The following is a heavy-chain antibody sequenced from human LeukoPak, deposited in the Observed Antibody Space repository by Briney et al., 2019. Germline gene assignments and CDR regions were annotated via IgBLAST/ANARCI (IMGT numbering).Heavy chain of an antibody. CDR2: IYYSGST. CDR1: GGSISSYY. J-gene: IGHJ5*02. V-gene: IGHV4-59*08. D-gene: IGHD3-10*01. Sequence: SETLSLTCTVSGGSISSYYWSWIRQPPGKGLEWIGYIYYSGSTNYNPSLKSRVTISVDTSKNQFSLKLSSVTAADTAVYYCARNSGLWFGEYNWFDPWGQGTLVTVSS. CDR3: ARNSGLWFGEYNWFDP.